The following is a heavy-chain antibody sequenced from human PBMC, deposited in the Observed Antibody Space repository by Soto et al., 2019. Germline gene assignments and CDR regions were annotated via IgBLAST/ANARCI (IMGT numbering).Heavy chain of an antibody. D-gene: IGHD6-13*01. V-gene: IGHV4-34*01. CDR2: INHSGST. Sequence: PSETLSLTCAVYGGSLSGYYWSWIRQPPGKGLEWIGEINHSGSTNYNPSLKSRVTISVDTSKNQFSLKLSSVTAADTAVYYCAISKTRIAAAGRRGYFDYWGQGTLVTVSS. CDR1: GGSLSGYY. CDR3: AISKTRIAAAGRRGYFDY. J-gene: IGHJ4*02.